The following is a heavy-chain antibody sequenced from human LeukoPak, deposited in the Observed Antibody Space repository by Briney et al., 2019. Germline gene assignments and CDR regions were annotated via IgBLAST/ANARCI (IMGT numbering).Heavy chain of an antibody. Sequence: QSGGSLRPSCAASGFTFSNYAMTWVRQAPGKGLEWVSVIGGSGVNAYYADSVKGRFTISRDNSKNTVYLQMNSLRADDTALYYCAKDSTWIQLWFDYWGQGTLVTVSS. D-gene: IGHD5-18*01. CDR1: GFTFSNYA. J-gene: IGHJ4*02. CDR3: AKDSTWIQLWFDY. CDR2: IGGSGVNA. V-gene: IGHV3-23*01.